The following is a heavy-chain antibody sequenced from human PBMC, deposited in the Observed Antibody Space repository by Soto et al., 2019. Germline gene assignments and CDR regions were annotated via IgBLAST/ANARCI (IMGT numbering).Heavy chain of an antibody. Sequence: QVHLVQSGAEVKKPGASVKVSCKGSGYGFTTYGITWVRQAPGQGLEWMACISAHNGNTNYVQKLQGRVTVTRDTSTSTAYMELRSLRSDDTAVYYCARGRYGDYWGQGALVTVSS. V-gene: IGHV1-18*01. CDR3: ARGRYGDY. CDR2: ISAHNGNT. CDR1: GYGFTTYG. J-gene: IGHJ4*02. D-gene: IGHD1-1*01.